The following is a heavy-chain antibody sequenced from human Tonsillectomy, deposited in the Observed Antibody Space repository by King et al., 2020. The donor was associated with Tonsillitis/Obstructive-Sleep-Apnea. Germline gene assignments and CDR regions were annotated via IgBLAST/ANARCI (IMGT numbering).Heavy chain of an antibody. CDR2: IKHSGST. V-gene: IGHV4-34*01. J-gene: IGHJ4*02. Sequence: VQLQQWGAGLLKPSETLSLTCAVYGGSFSGYYWSWIRQPPGKGLEWIGEIKHSGSTNYNPSLKSRVTISVDTSKNQFSLKLSSVTAADTAVYYCARVSPEVPAAMTPQNYFDYWGQGTLVTVSS. CDR3: ARVSPEVPAAMTPQNYFDY. CDR1: GGSFSGYY. D-gene: IGHD2-2*01.